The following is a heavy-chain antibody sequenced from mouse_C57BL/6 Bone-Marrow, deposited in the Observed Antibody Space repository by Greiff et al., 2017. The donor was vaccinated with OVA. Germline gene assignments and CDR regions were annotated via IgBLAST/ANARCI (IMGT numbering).Heavy chain of an antibody. CDR2: INPSSGYT. CDR1: GYTFTSYW. V-gene: IGHV1-7*01. J-gene: IGHJ1*03. D-gene: IGHD1-1*01. Sequence: QVQLQQSGAELAKPGASVKLSCKASGYTFTSYWMHWVKQRPGQGLEWIGYINPSSGYTKYNQNFKDKATLTADKSSSTAYMQLSSLTSEDSAVYYCATAVGWATVVAPYWYFDVWGTGTTVTVSS. CDR3: ATAVGWATVVAPYWYFDV.